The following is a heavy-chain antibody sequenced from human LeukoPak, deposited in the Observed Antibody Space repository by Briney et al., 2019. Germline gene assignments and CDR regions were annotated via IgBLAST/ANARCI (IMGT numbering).Heavy chain of an antibody. D-gene: IGHD1-1*01. CDR1: GGSFSGYY. Sequence: SETLSLTCAVYGGSFSGYYWSWIRQPPGKGLEWIGEINHSGSTNYNPSLKSRVTISVDTSKNQFSLKLSSVTAADTAVYYCARGRSWNRLDYWGQGTLVTVSS. V-gene: IGHV4-34*01. CDR2: INHSGST. CDR3: ARGRSWNRLDY. J-gene: IGHJ4*02.